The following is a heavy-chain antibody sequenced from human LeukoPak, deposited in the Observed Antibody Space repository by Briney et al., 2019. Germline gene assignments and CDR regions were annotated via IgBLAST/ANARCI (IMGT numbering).Heavy chain of an antibody. V-gene: IGHV3-7*01. CDR2: INPDGSEK. CDR3: ARDLAYSRLDY. J-gene: IGHJ4*02. CDR1: GFTFSTYW. D-gene: IGHD5-18*01. Sequence: GGSLRLSCAGSGFTFSTYWMTWVRQAPGKGLEWVASINPDGSEKYSVDSVEGRFTISRDNAKNLLYLQVNSLRVEDTAFYYCARDLAYSRLDYWGQGMLVTVSS.